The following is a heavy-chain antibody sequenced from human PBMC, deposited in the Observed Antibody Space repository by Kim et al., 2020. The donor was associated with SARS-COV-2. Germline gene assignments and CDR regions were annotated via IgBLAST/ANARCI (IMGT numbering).Heavy chain of an antibody. J-gene: IGHJ4*01. CDR2: ISGSGGTST. V-gene: IGHV3-23*01. Sequence: GGSLRLSCAASGFTFSSYAMSWVRQAPGKGLEWVSSISGSGGTSTNYVDSVMGRFTISRDNSKNTMYLQMNSLRVDDTAVYYCAKVWRFREVMPHVDYWGHGTLVSVSP. CDR1: GFTFSSYA. D-gene: IGHD3-16*01. CDR3: AKVWRFREVMPHVDY.